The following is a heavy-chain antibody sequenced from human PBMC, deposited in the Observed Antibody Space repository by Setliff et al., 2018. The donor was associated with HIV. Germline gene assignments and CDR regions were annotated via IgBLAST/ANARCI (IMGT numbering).Heavy chain of an antibody. CDR2: IIPILGIA. J-gene: IGHJ4*02. D-gene: IGHD5-12*01. V-gene: IGHV1-69*10. CDR1: GGTFSSYA. Sequence: GASVKVSCKASGGTFSSYAISWVRQAPGQGLEWMGGIIPILGIANYAQKFQGRVTITADKFTSTAYMELSSLRSEDTAVYYCARGGYSGYDPFSYWGQGTLVTVSS. CDR3: ARGGYSGYDPFSY.